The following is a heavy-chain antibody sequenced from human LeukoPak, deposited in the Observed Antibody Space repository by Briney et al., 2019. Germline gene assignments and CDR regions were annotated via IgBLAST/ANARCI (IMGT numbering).Heavy chain of an antibody. CDR2: ICGSGNYM. CDR1: GFTFDTYG. V-gene: IGHV3-23*01. J-gene: IGHJ5*02. Sequence: PGGSLRLSCAASGFTFDTYGMSWVRQAPGKGLEWGSSICGSGNYMYYKDSVKGRFTISRDNSKNTLYLQMNSLRAEDTAVYYCAKDLRSLYASGSYGWFDPWGQGTLVTVSS. D-gene: IGHD3-10*01. CDR3: AKDLRSLYASGSYGWFDP.